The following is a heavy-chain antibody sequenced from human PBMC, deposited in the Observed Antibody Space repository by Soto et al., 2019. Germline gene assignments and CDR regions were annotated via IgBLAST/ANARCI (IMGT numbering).Heavy chain of an antibody. D-gene: IGHD3-10*01. Sequence: ASVKVSCKASGYTFTSYGISWVRQAPGQGLEWMGWISAYNGNTNYAQKLQGRVTMTTDTSTSTAYMELRSLRSDDTAVYYCARANYYGSGSYPSAYYYYYYMDVWGKGTTVTVSS. CDR3: ARANYYGSGSYPSAYYYYYYMDV. CDR1: GYTFTSYG. J-gene: IGHJ6*03. V-gene: IGHV1-18*01. CDR2: ISAYNGNT.